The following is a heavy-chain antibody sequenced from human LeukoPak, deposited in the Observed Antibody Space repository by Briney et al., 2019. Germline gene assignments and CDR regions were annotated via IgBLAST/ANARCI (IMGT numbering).Heavy chain of an antibody. CDR3: ARAVNYDFWSGYYHY. V-gene: IGHV4-34*01. CDR1: GGSFSGYY. Sequence: PSETLSLTCAVYGGSFSGYYWSWIRQPPGKGLEWIGEINHSGSTNYNPSLKSRVTISVDTSKNQFPLKLSSVTAADTAVYYCARAVNYDFWSGYYHYWGQGTLVTVSS. CDR2: INHSGST. J-gene: IGHJ4*02. D-gene: IGHD3-3*01.